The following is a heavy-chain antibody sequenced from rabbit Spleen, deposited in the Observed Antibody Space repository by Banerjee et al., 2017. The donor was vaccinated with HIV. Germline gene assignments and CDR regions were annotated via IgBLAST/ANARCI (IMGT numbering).Heavy chain of an antibody. CDR1: GFSLSSRTY. D-gene: IGHD8-1*01. Sequence: QEQLMESGGGLVQPGGSLKLSCKASGFSLSSRTYMCWVRQAPGKGLEWIACIYGGSGGDTDFASWVKGRFTISKTSSTTVTLQMTSLTAADTATYFCARDGAGSSYFNLWGPGTLVTVS. CDR2: IYGGSGGDT. J-gene: IGHJ4*01. CDR3: ARDGAGSSYFNL. V-gene: IGHV1S45*01.